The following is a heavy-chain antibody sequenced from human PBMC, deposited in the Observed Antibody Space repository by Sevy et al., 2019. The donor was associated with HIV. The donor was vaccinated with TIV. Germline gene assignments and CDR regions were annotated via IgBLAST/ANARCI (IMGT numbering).Heavy chain of an antibody. D-gene: IGHD3-9*01. CDR2: IYYSGSP. J-gene: IGHJ5*02. CDR3: ARLYYDILTGYPNWFDP. V-gene: IGHV4-30-4*01. Sequence: SETLSLTCTVSGGSISSGDYYWSWIRQPPGKGLEWIGYIYYSGSPYYNPSLKSRVTISVDTSKNQFSLKLSSVTAADTAVYYCARLYYDILTGYPNWFDPWGQGTLVTVSS. CDR1: GGSISSGDYY.